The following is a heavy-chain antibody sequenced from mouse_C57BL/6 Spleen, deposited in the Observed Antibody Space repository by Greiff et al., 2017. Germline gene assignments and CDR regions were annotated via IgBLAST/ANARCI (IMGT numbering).Heavy chain of an antibody. V-gene: IGHV5-17*01. CDR1: GFTFSDYG. Sequence: EVQRVESGGGLVKPGGSLKLSCAASGFTFSDYGMHWVRQAPEKGLEWVAYISSGRSTIYYADTVKGRFTISRDNAKNTLFLQMTSLRSEDTAMYYCASPYDYDEGYAMDYWGQGTSVTVSS. J-gene: IGHJ4*01. D-gene: IGHD2-4*01. CDR2: ISSGRSTI. CDR3: ASPYDYDEGYAMDY.